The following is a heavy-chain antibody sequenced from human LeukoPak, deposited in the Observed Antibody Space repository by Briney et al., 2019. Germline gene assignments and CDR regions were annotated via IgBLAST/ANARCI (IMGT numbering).Heavy chain of an antibody. CDR2: INHSGST. CDR1: GGSFSGYY. V-gene: IGHV4-34*01. Sequence: SETLSLTCAVYGGSFSGYYWSWIRQPPGKGLEWIWEINHSGSTNYNPSLKSRVTISVDTSKNQFSLKLSSVTAADTAVYYFARGLAYVDGHRITMVRGVKYGMDVWGQGTTVTVSS. J-gene: IGHJ6*02. D-gene: IGHD3-10*01. CDR3: ARGLAYVDGHRITMVRGVKYGMDV.